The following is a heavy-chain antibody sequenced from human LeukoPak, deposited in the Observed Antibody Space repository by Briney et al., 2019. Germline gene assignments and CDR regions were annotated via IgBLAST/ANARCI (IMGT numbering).Heavy chain of an antibody. Sequence: TGGSLRLSCAASGFTFSSYAMSWVRQAPGKGLEWVSGVTGGGGSAKYADSVKGRFIISRDNSKNTFYLQMDGLRAEDTAVYYCTKPPRDTMTAAENWGQGALVTVSS. CDR2: VTGGGGSA. CDR1: GFTFSSYA. D-gene: IGHD6-13*01. V-gene: IGHV3-23*01. CDR3: TKPPRDTMTAAEN. J-gene: IGHJ4*02.